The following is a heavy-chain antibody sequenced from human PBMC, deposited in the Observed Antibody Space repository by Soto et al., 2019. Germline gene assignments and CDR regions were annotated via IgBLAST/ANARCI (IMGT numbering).Heavy chain of an antibody. D-gene: IGHD6-6*01. CDR2: IYPGDSDT. V-gene: IGHV5-51*01. Sequence: PGESLKISCKGSGYSFTSYWIGWARQMPGKGLEWMGIIYPGDSDTRYSPSFQGQVTISADKSISTAYLQWSSLKASDTAMYYCAKTAAGRKNYYGMDVWGQGTTVTVSS. CDR1: GYSFTSYW. J-gene: IGHJ6*02. CDR3: AKTAAGRKNYYGMDV.